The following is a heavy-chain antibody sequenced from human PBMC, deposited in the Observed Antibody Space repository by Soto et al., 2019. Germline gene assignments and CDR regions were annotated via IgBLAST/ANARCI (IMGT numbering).Heavy chain of an antibody. CDR2: ISSSSSTI. Sequence: LRLSCAASGFTFSDYYMSWIRQAPGKGLEWVSYISSSSSTIYYAESVKGRFTISRDNAKNSLYLQMNSLRAEDTAVYYCARDGGCSSSNCYNYYYYGLDVWGQGTTVTVSS. V-gene: IGHV3-11*01. J-gene: IGHJ6*02. D-gene: IGHD2-2*02. CDR1: GFTFSDYY. CDR3: ARDGGCSSSNCYNYYYYGLDV.